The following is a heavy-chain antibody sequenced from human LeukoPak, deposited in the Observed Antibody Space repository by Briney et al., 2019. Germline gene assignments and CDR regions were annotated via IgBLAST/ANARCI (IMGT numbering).Heavy chain of an antibody. Sequence: SETLSLTCTVSGGSISSSSYYWGWIRQPPGKGLEWIGSIYYSGSTYYNPSLKSRVTISVDTSKNQFSLKLSSVTAADTAVYYCARELTVSLYGMDVWGQGTTVTVSS. CDR3: ARELTVSLYGMDV. D-gene: IGHD1-7*01. V-gene: IGHV4-39*01. CDR2: IYYSGST. J-gene: IGHJ6*02. CDR1: GGSISSSSYY.